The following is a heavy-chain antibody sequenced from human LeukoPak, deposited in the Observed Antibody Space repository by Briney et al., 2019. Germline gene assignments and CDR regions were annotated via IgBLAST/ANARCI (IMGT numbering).Heavy chain of an antibody. D-gene: IGHD4-17*01. CDR1: GFIFSDYG. CDR3: AKGGDGEYYDYMDG. CDR2: IRYDATEK. J-gene: IGHJ6*03. V-gene: IGHV3-30*02. Sequence: GGSLRLSCAASGFIFSDYGMHWVRQAPGKGLEWVAFIRYDATEKYYVDSVKGRFTISRDNSKNRLYLQMNSLRPEDTAVYYCAKGGDGEYYDYMDGWGKGTTVTVSS.